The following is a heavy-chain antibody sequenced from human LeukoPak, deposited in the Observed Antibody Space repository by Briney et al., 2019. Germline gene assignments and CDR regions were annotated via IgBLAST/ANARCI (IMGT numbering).Heavy chain of an antibody. CDR1: GGSISSHY. CDR3: ARASCSSTSCYAVPFDI. V-gene: IGHV4-59*11. J-gene: IGHJ3*02. CDR2: IYYSGTT. D-gene: IGHD2-2*01. Sequence: PSETLSLTCTVSGGSISSHYWGWIRQPPGKGLEWIGYIYYSGTTNYNPSLKSRVTISVDTSKNQFSLKLSSVTAADTAVYYCARASCSSTSCYAVPFDIWGQGTMVTVSS.